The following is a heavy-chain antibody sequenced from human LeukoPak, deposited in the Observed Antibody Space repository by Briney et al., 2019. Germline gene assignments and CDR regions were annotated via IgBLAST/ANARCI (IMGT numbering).Heavy chain of an antibody. CDR1: GGSISSGSYY. Sequence: SETLSLTCTVSGGSISSGSYYWSWIRQPAGKGLEWIGRIYTSGSTNYNPSLKSRVTISVDTSKNQFSLKLSSVTAADTAVYYCARLAPLAFDIWGQGTMVTVSS. CDR2: IYTSGST. V-gene: IGHV4-61*02. J-gene: IGHJ3*02. CDR3: ARLAPLAFDI.